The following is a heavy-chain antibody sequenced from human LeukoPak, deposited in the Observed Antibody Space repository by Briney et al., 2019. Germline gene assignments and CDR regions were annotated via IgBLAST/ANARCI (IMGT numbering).Heavy chain of an antibody. V-gene: IGHV4-39*01. J-gene: IGHJ4*02. Sequence: SETLSLTCTVSGGSISSSSYYWGWIRQPPGKGLEWIGSIYYSGSTYYNPSLKSRVTISVDTSKNQFSLKLSSVTAADTAVYYCARRAGSYRTQEDYWGQGTLVTVSS. CDR2: IYYSGST. D-gene: IGHD1-26*01. CDR1: GGSISSSSYY. CDR3: ARRAGSYRTQEDY.